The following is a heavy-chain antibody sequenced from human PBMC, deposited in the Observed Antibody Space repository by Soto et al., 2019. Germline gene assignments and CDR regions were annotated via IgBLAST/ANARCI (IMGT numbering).Heavy chain of an antibody. Sequence: SETLSLTCTVSCGSIRSYYWSWIRQPPRKGLEWIGYIYYSGSTNYNPSLKSRVTISVDTSKNQFSLKLSSVTAADTAVYYCARDSAYSGYDYYFDYWGQGTLVTVPQ. CDR1: CGSIRSYY. J-gene: IGHJ4*02. D-gene: IGHD5-12*01. V-gene: IGHV4-59*01. CDR3: ARDSAYSGYDYYFDY. CDR2: IYYSGST.